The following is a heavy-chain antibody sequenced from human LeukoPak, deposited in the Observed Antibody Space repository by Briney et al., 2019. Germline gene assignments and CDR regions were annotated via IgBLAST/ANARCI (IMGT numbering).Heavy chain of an antibody. J-gene: IGHJ4*02. CDR1: GYSFTSYW. CDR2: IYPGDSDT. CDR3: ARRVVGVNCGFDY. D-gene: IGHD1-26*01. V-gene: IGHV5-51*01. Sequence: GESLKISCKGSGYSFTSYWIGWVRQMPGKGLEWMGIIYPGDSDTRYSPSFQGQVTIPADKSITTAYLQWSSLKASDTAMYYCARRVVGVNCGFDYWGQGTLVTVSS.